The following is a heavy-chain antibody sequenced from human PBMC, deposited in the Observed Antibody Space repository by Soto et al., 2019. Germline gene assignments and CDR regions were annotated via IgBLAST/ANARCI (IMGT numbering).Heavy chain of an antibody. V-gene: IGHV3-23*01. CDR3: AKDLSGTYYDFDF. Sequence: GGSLRLSCAASGFTFSTYAMSWVRQAPGKGLEWVSAISGTGGSTYYPDSVKGRLTISRDNSKNTLYLQMNSLRAEDTAVYYCAKDLSGTYYDFDFWGQGTLVTVYS. J-gene: IGHJ4*02. CDR2: ISGTGGST. D-gene: IGHD1-26*01. CDR1: GFTFSTYA.